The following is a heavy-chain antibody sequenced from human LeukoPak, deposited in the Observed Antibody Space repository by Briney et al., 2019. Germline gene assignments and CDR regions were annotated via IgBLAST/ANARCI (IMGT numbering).Heavy chain of an antibody. CDR3: ARSPATSWSNFDY. Sequence: PSETLSLTCAVYVDSFSDHYWTWSRQPPGKGLECIWEIHHSGSTNYRLSLKSRVSISVDGSKNQFSLKLTSVTAADTAVYYCARSPATSWSNFDYWGQGTLVTVSS. CDR2: IHHSGST. D-gene: IGHD2-2*01. J-gene: IGHJ4*02. V-gene: IGHV4-34*01. CDR1: VDSFSDHY.